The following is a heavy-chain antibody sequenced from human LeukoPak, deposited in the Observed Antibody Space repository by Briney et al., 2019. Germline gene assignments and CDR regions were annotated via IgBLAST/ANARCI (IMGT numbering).Heavy chain of an antibody. V-gene: IGHV1-18*01. CDR3: ARDQGYDFWSGYSIDY. D-gene: IGHD3-3*01. CDR2: ISAYNGNT. Sequence: ASVKVSCKASGYTFTSYGISWVRQAPGQGLEWMGWISAYNGNTNYAQKLQGRVTMTTDTSTSTAYMELRSPRSDDTAVYYCARDQGYDFWSGYSIDYWGQGTLGTVSS. CDR1: GYTFTSYG. J-gene: IGHJ4*02.